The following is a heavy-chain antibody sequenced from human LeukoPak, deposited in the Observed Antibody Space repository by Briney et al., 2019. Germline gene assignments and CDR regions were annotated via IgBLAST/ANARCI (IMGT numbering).Heavy chain of an antibody. CDR1: GGSISSGDYY. D-gene: IGHD3-22*01. Sequence: SETLSLTCTVSGGSISSGDYYWSWIRQPPGKGLEWIAYMYYSSSTYYNPSLKSRVTMSADTSKNQLSLKLSSVTAADTAVYYCARPYYYDSRIDPWGQGILVTVSS. J-gene: IGHJ5*02. V-gene: IGHV4-30-4*01. CDR3: ARPYYYDSRIDP. CDR2: MYYSSST.